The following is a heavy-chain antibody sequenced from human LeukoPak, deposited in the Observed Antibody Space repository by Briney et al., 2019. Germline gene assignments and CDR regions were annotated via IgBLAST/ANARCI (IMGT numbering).Heavy chain of an antibody. D-gene: IGHD3-10*01. Sequence: GGSLRLSCAASGFTFSGSAMHWVRQSSGKGLEWVGRIRSKANNYATAYAASVTGRFTISRGDSKNTAYLQMNSLKTEDTAMYYCTFGSGSSHWGQGTLVTISS. CDR3: TFGSGSSH. CDR1: GFTFSGSA. J-gene: IGHJ1*01. CDR2: IRSKANNYAT. V-gene: IGHV3-73*01.